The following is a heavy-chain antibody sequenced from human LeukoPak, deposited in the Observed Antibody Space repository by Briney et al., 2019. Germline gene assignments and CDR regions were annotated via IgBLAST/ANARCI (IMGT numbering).Heavy chain of an antibody. Sequence: ASVKVSCKASGYTFTSYYMHWVRQAPGQGLEWMGIINPSGGSTSYAQKFQGRVTMTRDTSTSTVYMELSSLRSEDTAVYYCARERTSNSDSSGHYDYWGQGTLVTVSS. CDR3: ARERTSNSDSSGHYDY. J-gene: IGHJ4*02. D-gene: IGHD3-22*01. CDR2: INPSGGST. CDR1: GYTFTSYY. V-gene: IGHV1-46*01.